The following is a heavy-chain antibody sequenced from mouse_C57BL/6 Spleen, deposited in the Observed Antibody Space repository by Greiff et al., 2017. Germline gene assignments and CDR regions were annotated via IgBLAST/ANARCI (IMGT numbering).Heavy chain of an antibody. J-gene: IGHJ4*01. Sequence: VKLQESGAELVRPGASVTLSCKASGYTFTDYEMHWVKQTPVHGLEWIGAIDPETGGTAYNQKFKGKAILTADKSSSTAYMELRSLTSEDSAVYYCNWPVYYYAMDYWGQGTSVTVSS. V-gene: IGHV1-15*01. CDR1: GYTFTDYE. CDR2: IDPETGGT. CDR3: NWPVYYYAMDY. D-gene: IGHD1-1*01.